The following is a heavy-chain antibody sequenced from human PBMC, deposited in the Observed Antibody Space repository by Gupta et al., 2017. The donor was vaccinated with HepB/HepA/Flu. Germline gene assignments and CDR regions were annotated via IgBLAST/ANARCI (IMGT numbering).Heavy chain of an antibody. Sequence: EVQLVESGGGLVQPGGSLKLSCPASGFTFSASVMQWVRQASGKGLEWVGRIRTKADSYATAYAASVTGRFTISRDDSKNTAFLQMNSLKTEDTAVYYCATSTVTARQNYYFYSMDVWGQGTTVSVSS. V-gene: IGHV3-73*01. CDR1: GFTFSASV. D-gene: IGHD4-17*01. CDR3: ATSTVTARQNYYFYSMDV. CDR2: IRTKADSYAT. J-gene: IGHJ6*02.